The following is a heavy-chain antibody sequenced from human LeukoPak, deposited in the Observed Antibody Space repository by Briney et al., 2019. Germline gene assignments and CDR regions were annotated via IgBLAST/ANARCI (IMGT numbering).Heavy chain of an antibody. J-gene: IGHJ4*02. CDR2: IKSKTDGGTT. CDR3: TPCPYSGYDCYFDY. CDR1: GFTFSNAW. D-gene: IGHD5-12*01. Sequence: GVSLRLSCAASGFTFSNAWMNWVRQAPGKGLEWVGRIKSKTDGGTTDYAAPVKGRFTISRDDSKNTLYLQMNSLKTEDTAVYYCTPCPYSGYDCYFDYWGQGTLVTVSS. V-gene: IGHV3-15*07.